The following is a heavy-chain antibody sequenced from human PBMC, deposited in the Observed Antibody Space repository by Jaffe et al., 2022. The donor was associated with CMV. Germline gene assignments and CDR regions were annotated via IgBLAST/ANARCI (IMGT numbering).Heavy chain of an antibody. CDR1: GGSISSYY. CDR3: ASSDYGGNSDY. CDR2: IYYSGST. Sequence: QVQLQESGPGLVKPSETLSLTCTVSGGSISSYYWSWIRQPPGKGLEWIGYIYYSGSTNYNPSLKSRVTISVDTSKNQFSLKLSSVTAADTAVYYCASSDYGGNSDYWGQGTLVTVSS. D-gene: IGHD4-17*01. V-gene: IGHV4-59*01. J-gene: IGHJ4*02.